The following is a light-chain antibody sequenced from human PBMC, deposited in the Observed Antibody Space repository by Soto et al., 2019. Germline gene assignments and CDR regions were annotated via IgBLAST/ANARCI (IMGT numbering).Light chain of an antibody. V-gene: IGKV3-20*01. CDR2: GAS. Sequence: EIVLTQSPGTLSLSPGARAPLSCRARESVSDNYLAWYQQSSGQAPRLVIYGASSRASAVPDRFSGSGSGADFTLTISRLQSEDFAVYYCQQYGSSLITFGQGTRLEIK. CDR3: QQYGSSLIT. CDR1: ESVSDNY. J-gene: IGKJ5*01.